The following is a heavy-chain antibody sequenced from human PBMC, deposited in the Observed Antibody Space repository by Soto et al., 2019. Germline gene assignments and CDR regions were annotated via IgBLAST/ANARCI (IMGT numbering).Heavy chain of an antibody. V-gene: IGHV4-31*03. CDR1: GGSISSGGYY. Sequence: QVQLQESGPGLVKPSQTLSLTCTVSGGSISSGGYYWSWIRQHPGKGLAWIGYIYYSGSTYYNPSVKSRVTISADTSKNQFSLKLSSVTAADTAVYYCARDGAAGGDWYFDLWGRGTLVTVSS. J-gene: IGHJ2*01. D-gene: IGHD6-13*01. CDR3: ARDGAAGGDWYFDL. CDR2: IYYSGST.